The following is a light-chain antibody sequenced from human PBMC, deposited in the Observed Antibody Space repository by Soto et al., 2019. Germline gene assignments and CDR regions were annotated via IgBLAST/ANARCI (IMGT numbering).Light chain of an antibody. V-gene: IGKV1-39*01. J-gene: IGKJ1*01. CDR3: QQSYSTWT. Sequence: DLQMTQSPSSLSASVGDRVTITCRASQSISSSLNWYQQKPGKAPKLLIYAASSLQSGVSSRFSGSGSGTDFTLTISSLQPEDFATYYCQQSYSTWTFGQGTKVEIK. CDR1: QSISSS. CDR2: AAS.